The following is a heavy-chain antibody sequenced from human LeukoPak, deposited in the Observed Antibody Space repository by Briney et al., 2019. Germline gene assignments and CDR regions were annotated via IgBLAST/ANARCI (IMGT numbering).Heavy chain of an antibody. Sequence: ASVKVSCKASGYTFTSYGISWVRQAPGQGLEWMGWISAYNGNTNYAQKLQGRVTMTTDTSTSTAYMELRSLRSDDTAVYYCARNVLRYFDWLLESAFDIWGQGTMVTVSS. V-gene: IGHV1-18*01. D-gene: IGHD3-9*01. J-gene: IGHJ3*02. CDR3: ARNVLRYFDWLLESAFDI. CDR1: GYTFTSYG. CDR2: ISAYNGNT.